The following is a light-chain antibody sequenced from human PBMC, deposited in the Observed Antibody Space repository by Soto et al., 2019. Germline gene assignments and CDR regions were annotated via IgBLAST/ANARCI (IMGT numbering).Light chain of an antibody. CDR1: QSVSSSY. V-gene: IGKV3-20*01. Sequence: EIVLTQSPGTLSLSPGEIATPSCRASQSVSSSYLAWYQQKPGQTPKVIIYRGSNRATDIPDRFSGSWSGTDCTLTISRLEPADFAVYYCQQYGSSPLTLGGGTKVDIK. CDR2: RGS. J-gene: IGKJ4*01. CDR3: QQYGSSPLT.